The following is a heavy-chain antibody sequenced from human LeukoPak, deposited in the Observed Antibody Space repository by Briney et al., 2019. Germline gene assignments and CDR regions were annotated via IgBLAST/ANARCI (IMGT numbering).Heavy chain of an antibody. V-gene: IGHV3-21*01. D-gene: IGHD3-22*01. CDR2: ISSSSSYI. CDR1: GFTFSSYS. J-gene: IGHJ3*02. Sequence: GGSLRLSCAASGFTFSSYSMNWVRQAPGKGLEWVSSISSSSSYIYYADSVKGRFTISRDNAKNSLYLQMNSLRAEDTAVYYCAREDYYDSSGYYLHAFDIWGQGTMVTVSS. CDR3: AREDYYDSSGYYLHAFDI.